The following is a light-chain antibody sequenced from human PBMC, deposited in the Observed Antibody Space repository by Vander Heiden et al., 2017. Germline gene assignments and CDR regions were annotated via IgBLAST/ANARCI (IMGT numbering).Light chain of an antibody. CDR2: QDR. V-gene: IGLV3-1*01. CDR1: KWGDKD. J-gene: IGLJ3*02. Sequence: SYELTQPPSVSVSPGQTASITCSGDKWGDKDAAWYQQKPGQSPVLVIYQDRKRPSGIPERFSGSNSGNTATLTISGTQAMDEADYYCQAWDSSTVWVFGGGTKLTVL. CDR3: QAWDSSTVWV.